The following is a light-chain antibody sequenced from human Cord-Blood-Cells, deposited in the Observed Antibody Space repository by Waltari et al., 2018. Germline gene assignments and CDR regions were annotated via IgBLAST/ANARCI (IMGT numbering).Light chain of an antibody. Sequence: SSELTQDPAVSVALGKTVRITCQGDSLKSYYASWYQQKPGQAPVLVIYGNNNRPSGIPGRFSDSSARNTASLTITWAQAEDEADYYCNSRDSSGNHLVFGGGTKLTVL. CDR1: SLKSYY. J-gene: IGLJ3*02. CDR3: NSRDSSGNHLV. V-gene: IGLV3-19*01. CDR2: GNN.